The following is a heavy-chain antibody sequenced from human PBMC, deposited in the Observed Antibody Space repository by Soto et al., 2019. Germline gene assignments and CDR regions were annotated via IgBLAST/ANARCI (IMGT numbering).Heavy chain of an antibody. CDR2: IYYSGST. CDR1: GGSISNYY. V-gene: IGHV4-59*01. Sequence: QVQLQESGPGLVKPSETLSLTCTVSGGSISNYYWSWIRQPPGKGLEWIGYIYYSGSTNYNPSLKGRSTQSISPFKNPVPPKPELGALCEPALVYCARDKVDIGVSGTHYYYGMDVWGQGTTVTVSS. J-gene: IGHJ6*02. D-gene: IGHD6-19*01. CDR3: ARDKVDIGVSGTHYYYGMDV.